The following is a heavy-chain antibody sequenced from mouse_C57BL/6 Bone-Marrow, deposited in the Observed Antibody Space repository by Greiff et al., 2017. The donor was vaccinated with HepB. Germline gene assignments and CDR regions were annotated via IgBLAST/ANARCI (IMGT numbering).Heavy chain of an antibody. CDR3: ARNWEGDYFDY. J-gene: IGHJ2*01. Sequence: EVKVVESGGGLVKPGGSLKLSCAASGFTFSSYAMSWVRQTPEKRLEWVATISDGGSYTYYPDNVKGRFTISRDNAKNNLYLQMSHLKSEDTAMYYCARNWEGDYFDYWGQGTTLTVSS. D-gene: IGHD4-1*01. CDR2: ISDGGSYT. V-gene: IGHV5-4*03. CDR1: GFTFSSYA.